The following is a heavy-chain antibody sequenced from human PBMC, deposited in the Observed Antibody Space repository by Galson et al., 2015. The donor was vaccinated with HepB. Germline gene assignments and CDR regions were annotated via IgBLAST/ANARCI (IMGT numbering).Heavy chain of an antibody. CDR2: IIPTVGVA. Sequence: SVKVSCKAFGGTFSSNAISWVRQAPGQGLEWVGRIIPTVGVANYAQKLQGRVTITADKSASIAYMELSSLRSEDTAVYYCVREDPYWYFDLWGRGTLVTVSS. J-gene: IGHJ2*01. CDR1: GGTFSSNA. D-gene: IGHD3-16*01. V-gene: IGHV1-69*04. CDR3: VREDPYWYFDL.